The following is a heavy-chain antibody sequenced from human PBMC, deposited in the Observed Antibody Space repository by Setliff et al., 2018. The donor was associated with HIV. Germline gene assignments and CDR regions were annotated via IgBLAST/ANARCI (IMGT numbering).Heavy chain of an antibody. CDR2: INPNTGRT. Sequence: AASVKVSCKASGYSFTGYFMHWVRRAPGQGLEWMGWINPNTGRTHYAPNFQGRVTMTRDTSITTAYMELSRLRSDDTAVYYCARRVPPIPSGDLDYWGQGTLVTVSS. V-gene: IGHV1-2*02. CDR3: ARRVPPIPSGDLDY. CDR1: GYSFTGYF. D-gene: IGHD4-17*01. J-gene: IGHJ4*02.